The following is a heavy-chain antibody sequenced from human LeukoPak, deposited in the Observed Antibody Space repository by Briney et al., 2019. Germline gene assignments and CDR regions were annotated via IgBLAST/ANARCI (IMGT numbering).Heavy chain of an antibody. CDR1: GDSITSSNYY. CDR2: IYYTGGT. D-gene: IGHD4-11*01. J-gene: IGHJ4*02. V-gene: IGHV4-39*01. Sequence: PSETLSLTCTVFGDSITSSNYYWAWIRQSPEKGLEWIGSIYYTGGTYYSPSLKSRVTISVDTSKNQFSLKLSSVTAADTAVYYCARHGGTRVTLVEVYYFDYWGQGTLVTVSS. CDR3: ARHGGTRVTLVEVYYFDY.